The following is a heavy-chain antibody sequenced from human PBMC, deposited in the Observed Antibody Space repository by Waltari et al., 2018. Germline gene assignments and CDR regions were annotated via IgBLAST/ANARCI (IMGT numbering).Heavy chain of an antibody. D-gene: IGHD6-19*01. CDR1: GFTFSDHW. J-gene: IGHJ4*02. V-gene: IGHV3-7*01. CDR2: IKQDGSEK. Sequence: EVQLVESGGGLVQPGGSLRLSCAASGFTFSDHWLTWVRQAPGKGLEWVANIKQDGSEKYYVDSVKGRFTISRDNAKNSLYLQMNSLRAEDSAVYYCARRNGCDYWGQGTLVTVSS. CDR3: ARRNGCDY.